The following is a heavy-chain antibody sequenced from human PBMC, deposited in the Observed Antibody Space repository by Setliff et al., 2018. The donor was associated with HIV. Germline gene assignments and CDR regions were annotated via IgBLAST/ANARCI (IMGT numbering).Heavy chain of an antibody. CDR3: ASPYENNSGPDY. CDR2: INPNNGDT. V-gene: IGHV1-2*02. Sequence: AASVKVSCKPSGFTFTGYYLHWARQAPGQGLEWMGWINPNNGDTNYEQRFQGRVTMTRDTSITTVYMVLNRLTPGDTAVYYCASPYENNSGPDYWGQGTPVTVSS. CDR1: GFTFTGYY. D-gene: IGHD7-27*01. J-gene: IGHJ4*02.